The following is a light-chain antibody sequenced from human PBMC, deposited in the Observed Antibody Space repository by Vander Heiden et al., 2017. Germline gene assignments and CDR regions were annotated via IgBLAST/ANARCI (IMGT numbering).Light chain of an antibody. J-gene: IGKJ5*01. Sequence: EMVLTQSPATLSLSPGERATLSCRASQSVSSYLAWYQQKPGQAPRLLIYDASNRATGIPARFSGSGSGTDFTLTISSLEPEDFAVYYCQQRSIWPPITFGQGTRLEI. CDR1: QSVSSY. CDR3: QQRSIWPPIT. CDR2: DAS. V-gene: IGKV3-11*01.